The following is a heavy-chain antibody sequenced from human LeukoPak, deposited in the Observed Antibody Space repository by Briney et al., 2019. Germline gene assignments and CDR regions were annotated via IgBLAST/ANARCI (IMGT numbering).Heavy chain of an antibody. V-gene: IGHV3-7*01. CDR2: IKQDGSEK. J-gene: IGHJ4*02. CDR3: ASSWFHDH. CDR1: GFTFSNYW. Sequence: GGSLRLSCAASGFTFSNYWMGWVRQAPGKGLEWVANIKQDGSEKYYVDSVKGRFTISRDNAKNSLYLQMNSLRAEDTAVYYCASSWFHDHWGQGTLVTVSS. D-gene: IGHD6-13*01.